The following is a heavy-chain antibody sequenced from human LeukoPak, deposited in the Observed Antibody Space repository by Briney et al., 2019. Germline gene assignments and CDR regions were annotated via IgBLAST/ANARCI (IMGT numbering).Heavy chain of an antibody. Sequence: SETLSLTCTVSGGSISSYYWSWIRQPPGKGLEWIGYIYYSGSTNYNPSLKSRVTISVDTSKNQFSLKLSSVTAADTAMYYCARVPREGYISGWVPIDYWGQGTLVTVST. J-gene: IGHJ4*02. CDR2: IYYSGST. V-gene: IGHV4-59*01. D-gene: IGHD6-19*01. CDR1: GGSISSYY. CDR3: ARVPREGYISGWVPIDY.